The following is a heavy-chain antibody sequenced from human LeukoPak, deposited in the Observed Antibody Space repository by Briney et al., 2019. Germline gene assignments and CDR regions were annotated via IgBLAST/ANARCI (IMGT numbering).Heavy chain of an antibody. Sequence: MASETLSLTCTVSGYSISSGYYWGWIRQPPGKGLEWIGSIYHSGSTYYNPSIKSRVTISVDTSKNQFSLKLSSVTAADTAVYYCAREEIDFDYWGQGTLVTVSS. CDR2: IYHSGST. J-gene: IGHJ4*02. CDR1: GYSISSGYY. CDR3: AREEIDFDY. V-gene: IGHV4-38-2*02. D-gene: IGHD5-24*01.